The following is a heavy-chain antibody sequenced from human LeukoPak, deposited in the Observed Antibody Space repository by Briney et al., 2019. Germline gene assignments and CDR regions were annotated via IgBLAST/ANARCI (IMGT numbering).Heavy chain of an antibody. V-gene: IGHV4-59*01. Sequence: SETLSLTCTVSGGSIGSYYWSWIRQPPGKGLEWIGYIFYSGSTNYNPSLKSRVTISVDTSKNQFSLKLRSVTAADTAVYYCATMVQGVYTYFGSWGQGNLVAVSS. J-gene: IGHJ4*02. CDR2: IFYSGST. CDR1: GGSIGSYY. D-gene: IGHD3-10*01. CDR3: ATMVQGVYTYFGS.